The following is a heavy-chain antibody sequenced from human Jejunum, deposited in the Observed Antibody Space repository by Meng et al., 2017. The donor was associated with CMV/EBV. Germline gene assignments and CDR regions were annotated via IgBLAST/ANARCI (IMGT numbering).Heavy chain of an antibody. CDR2: IWYDGSNK. Sequence: ASGFTFSTYAMHWVRQAPGKGLEWVVVIWYDGSNKYYADSVKGRFTISRDNSKSTLYLQMNSLRAEDTAVYYCAKGHTTSWYSFDYWGQGTLVTVSS. V-gene: IGHV3-33*06. CDR1: GFTFSTYA. D-gene: IGHD6-13*01. J-gene: IGHJ4*02. CDR3: AKGHTTSWYSFDY.